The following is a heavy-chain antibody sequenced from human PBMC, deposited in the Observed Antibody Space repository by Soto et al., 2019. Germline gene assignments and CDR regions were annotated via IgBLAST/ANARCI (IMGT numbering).Heavy chain of an antibody. CDR2: INPSGGST. CDR1: GYTFTSYY. J-gene: IGHJ5*02. Sequence: QVQLVQSGAEVKKPGASVKVSCKASGYTFTSYYMHWVRQAPGQGLEWMGLINPSGGSTSYAQKFQGRVNMNRDTSTSTGYMEVSSLRSEGTAVDYWARERGDTAMVWVDPWGQGTLVTVSS. V-gene: IGHV1-46*01. D-gene: IGHD5-18*01. CDR3: ARERGDTAMVWVDP.